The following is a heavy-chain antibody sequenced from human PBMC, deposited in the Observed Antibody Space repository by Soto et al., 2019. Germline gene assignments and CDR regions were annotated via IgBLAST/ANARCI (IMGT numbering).Heavy chain of an antibody. V-gene: IGHV3-9*01. CDR1: GFSFRNYA. CDR2: ISWHSGTI. CDR3: VKEKLYSNYEYYFDP. D-gene: IGHD4-4*01. J-gene: IGHJ4*02. Sequence: GGSLRLSCAASGFSFRNYAMHWVRRVPGKGLEWVSGISWHSGTIGYADSVRGRFTISRDNAKNSLYLQMNSLRPEDTALYYCVKEKLYSNYEYYFDPWGQGTLVTVSS.